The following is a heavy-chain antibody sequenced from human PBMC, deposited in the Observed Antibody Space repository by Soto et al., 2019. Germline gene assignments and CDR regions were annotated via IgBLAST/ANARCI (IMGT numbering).Heavy chain of an antibody. J-gene: IGHJ4*02. D-gene: IGHD3-10*01. V-gene: IGHV1-58*02. CDR2: IVVGSGNT. Sequence: SVKVSCKASGFTFTSSAMQWVRQARGQRLEWIGWIVVGSGNTNYAQKFQERVTITRDMSTSTAYMGLSSLRSEDTAVYYCAAGGFGEFTYDYWGQGTLVTVSS. CDR3: AAGGFGEFTYDY. CDR1: GFTFTSSA.